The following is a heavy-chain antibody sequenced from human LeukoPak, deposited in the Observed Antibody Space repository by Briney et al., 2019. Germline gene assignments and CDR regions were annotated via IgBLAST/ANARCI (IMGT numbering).Heavy chain of an antibody. D-gene: IGHD2-2*01. CDR2: INHSGST. Sequence: SETLSLTCAVYGGSFSGYYWSWIRQPPGKGLEWIGEINHSGSTNYNPSLKSRVTISVDTPKNQFSLKLSSVAAADTAVYYCARSSISSYGMDVWGQGTTVTVSS. J-gene: IGHJ6*02. V-gene: IGHV4-34*01. CDR1: GGSFSGYY. CDR3: ARSSISSYGMDV.